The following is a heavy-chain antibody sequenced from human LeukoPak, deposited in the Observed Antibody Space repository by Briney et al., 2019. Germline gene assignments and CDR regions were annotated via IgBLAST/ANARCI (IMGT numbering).Heavy chain of an antibody. Sequence: ASVKVSCKVSGYTLTELSMHWVRQAPGKGLEWMGGFDPEDGETIYAQKFQGRVTMTEDTSTDTAYMELSSLRSEDTAVYYCATDRPSYYDILTGRRGYYFDYWGQGTLVTVSS. D-gene: IGHD3-9*01. CDR2: FDPEDGET. CDR1: GYTLTELS. CDR3: ATDRPSYYDILTGRRGYYFDY. J-gene: IGHJ4*02. V-gene: IGHV1-24*01.